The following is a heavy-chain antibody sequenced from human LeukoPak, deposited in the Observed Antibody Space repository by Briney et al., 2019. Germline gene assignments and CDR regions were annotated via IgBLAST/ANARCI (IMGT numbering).Heavy chain of an antibody. D-gene: IGHD3-10*01. CDR3: AKDYYGSGGYYNHFDY. CDR1: GFTFSSYA. Sequence: GGSLRLSCAASGFTFSSYAMSWVRQAPGKGLEWVSAISGSGGSTYYADSVKGRFTISRDNSKNTLYLQMNSLRAEDTAVYYCAKDYYGSGGYYNHFDYWGQGTLVTVSS. CDR2: ISGSGGST. J-gene: IGHJ4*02. V-gene: IGHV3-23*01.